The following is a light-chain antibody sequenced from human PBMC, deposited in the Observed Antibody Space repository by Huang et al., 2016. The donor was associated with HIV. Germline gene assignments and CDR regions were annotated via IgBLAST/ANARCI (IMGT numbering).Light chain of an antibody. CDR2: DTS. CDR3: QQYDKWPPGLT. CDR1: QNVRNN. J-gene: IGKJ4*01. V-gene: IGKV3D-15*01. Sequence: EIKMTQSPATLSVSPGGSVTLSCRASQNVRNNLAWYQQKTGQAPRLLIYDTSTRASGIPSRFSGSGSGTEFTLTISGLQSEDCAIYYWQQYDKWPPGLTFGGGTKVEI.